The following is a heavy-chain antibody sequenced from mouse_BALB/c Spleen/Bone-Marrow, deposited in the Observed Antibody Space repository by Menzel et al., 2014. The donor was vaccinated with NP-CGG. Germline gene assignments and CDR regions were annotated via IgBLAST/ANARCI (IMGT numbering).Heavy chain of an antibody. V-gene: IGHV5-6-5*01. CDR2: ISSGGST. D-gene: IGHD1-1*01. J-gene: IGHJ4*01. CDR3: ASLYFYGGSYYTMDY. CDR1: GFTFSSYA. Sequence: EVQVVESGGGLVKPGGSLKLSCAASGFTFSSYAMSWVRQTPEKRLEWVASISSGGSTYYPDSVKGRFTISRDNARNILYLQMSSLRSEDTAMYYCASLYFYGGSYYTMDYWGQGTSVTVSS.